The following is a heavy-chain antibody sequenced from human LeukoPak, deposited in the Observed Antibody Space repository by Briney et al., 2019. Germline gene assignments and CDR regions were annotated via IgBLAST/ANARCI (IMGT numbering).Heavy chain of an antibody. Sequence: PSETLSLTCAVYGGSFSGYYWSWIRQPPGKGLEWIGEINHSGSTNYNPSLKSRVTISVDTSKNQFSLKLSSVTAADTAVYYCAGGRLSGFWGQGTLVTVSS. V-gene: IGHV4-34*01. CDR2: INHSGST. CDR3: AGGRLSGF. J-gene: IGHJ4*02. D-gene: IGHD3-16*02. CDR1: GGSFSGYY.